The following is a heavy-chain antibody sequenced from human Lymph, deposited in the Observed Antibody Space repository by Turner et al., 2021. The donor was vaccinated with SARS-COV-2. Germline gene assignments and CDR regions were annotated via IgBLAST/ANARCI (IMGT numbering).Heavy chain of an antibody. V-gene: IGHV3-7*01. CDR2: IKQDGSEK. J-gene: IGHJ2*01. D-gene: IGHD1-26*01. Sequence: EVQLVESGGGLVQPGGSLSPPGAASGFTFSTYWMSWVRQAPGKGLEWVANIKQDGSEKYYVDSVKGRFTISRDNAKNSLYLQMNSLRAEDTAVYYCARLSMGDWHFDLWGRGTLVTVSS. CDR1: GFTFSTYW. CDR3: ARLSMGDWHFDL.